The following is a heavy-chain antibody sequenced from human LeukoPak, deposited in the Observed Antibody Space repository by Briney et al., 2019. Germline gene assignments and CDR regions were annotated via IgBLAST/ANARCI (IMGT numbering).Heavy chain of an antibody. CDR3: ARQRGVGALDM. Sequence: GESLKISFKGPGFSFTSYWISWVRQKPGKGLEWMGRIDPSDSSTNYSPSLQGHVTISADKSIITASLQWSSLKASDTAMYYCARQRGVGALDMWGQGTLVTVSS. CDR2: IDPSDSST. J-gene: IGHJ3*02. CDR1: GFSFTSYW. V-gene: IGHV5-10-1*01.